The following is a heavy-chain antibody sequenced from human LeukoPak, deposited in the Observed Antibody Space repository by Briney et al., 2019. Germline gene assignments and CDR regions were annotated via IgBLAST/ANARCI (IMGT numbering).Heavy chain of an antibody. CDR2: IIPIFGTA. D-gene: IGHD3-22*01. CDR3: ARGYNDSYGMDV. J-gene: IGHJ6*02. CDR1: GGTFSSYA. V-gene: IGHV1-69*13. Sequence: SVKVSCKASGGTFSSYAISWVRQAPGQGLEWMGGIIPIFGTANYAQKFQGRVTITADESTSTAYMELSSLRSEDTAVYYCARGYNDSYGMDVWGQGTTVTVSS.